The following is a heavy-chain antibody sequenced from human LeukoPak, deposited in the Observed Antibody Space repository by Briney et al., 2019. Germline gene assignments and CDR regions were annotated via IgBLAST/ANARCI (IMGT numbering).Heavy chain of an antibody. V-gene: IGHV4-34*01. CDR1: GGSFSGYY. D-gene: IGHD3-10*01. Sequence: SETLSLTCAVYGGSFSGYYWSWIRQPPGKGLEWIGEINHSGSTNYNPSLKSRVTISVDTSKNQFSLKLSSVTAADTAVYYCARGMVRGVIMTYGMDVWGKGTTVTVS. CDR2: INHSGST. J-gene: IGHJ6*04. CDR3: ARGMVRGVIMTYGMDV.